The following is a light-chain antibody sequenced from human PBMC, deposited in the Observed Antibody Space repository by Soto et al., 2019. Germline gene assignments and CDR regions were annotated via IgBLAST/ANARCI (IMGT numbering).Light chain of an antibody. CDR2: GTS. CDR3: QQYGSSPLT. CDR1: QSVSSSY. J-gene: IGKJ4*01. V-gene: IGKV3-20*01. Sequence: EIVLTQSPGTLPLSPGERASLSCRASQSVSSSYLAWYQQKPGQAPRLLIYGTSSRATGIPDRFSGSGSGTGFTLTISRLEPEDFAVYYCQQYGSSPLTFGGGTKVDIK.